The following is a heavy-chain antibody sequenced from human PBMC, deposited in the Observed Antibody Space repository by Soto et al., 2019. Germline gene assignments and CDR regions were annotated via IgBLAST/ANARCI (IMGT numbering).Heavy chain of an antibody. CDR3: ANMDYGDYGTGAFDI. Sequence: EVQLVESGGGLVQPGGSLRLSCAASGFTFRSYWMSWVRQTPGKGLEWVANIKQDGSENYYVDSVKGRFTISRDNAENSLYLQMKRLRVDDTAVYYCANMDYGDYGTGAFDIWGQGTMVTVSS. CDR1: GFTFRSYW. D-gene: IGHD4-17*01. CDR2: IKQDGSEN. J-gene: IGHJ3*02. V-gene: IGHV3-7*01.